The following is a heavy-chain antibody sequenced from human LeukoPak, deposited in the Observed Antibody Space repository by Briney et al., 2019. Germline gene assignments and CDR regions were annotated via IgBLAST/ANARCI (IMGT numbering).Heavy chain of an antibody. Sequence: ASVKVSCKASGYTFTNYDISWVRQAPGKGLEWMGWISPYNGNTDSAQEFQGGVTLTTDTSTSTAYMELRSLTSDDSAVYYCATGGGDWYSDLWGRGTLVTVSS. D-gene: IGHD3-10*01. V-gene: IGHV1-18*01. J-gene: IGHJ2*01. CDR3: ATGGGDWYSDL. CDR1: GYTFTNYD. CDR2: ISPYNGNT.